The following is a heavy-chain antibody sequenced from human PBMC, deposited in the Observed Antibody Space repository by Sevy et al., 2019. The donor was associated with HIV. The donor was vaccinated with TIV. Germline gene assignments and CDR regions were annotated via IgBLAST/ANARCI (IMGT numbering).Heavy chain of an antibody. CDR1: GGSISSSSYY. Sequence: SETLFLTCTVSGGSISSSSYYWGWIRQPPGKGLEWIGSIYYSGSTYYNPSLKSRVTISVDTSKNQFSLKLSSVTAADTAVYYCARQGGGWSLYYYYYYGMDVWGQGTTVTVSS. CDR3: ARQGGGWSLYYYYYYGMDV. D-gene: IGHD6-19*01. V-gene: IGHV4-39*01. CDR2: IYYSGST. J-gene: IGHJ6*02.